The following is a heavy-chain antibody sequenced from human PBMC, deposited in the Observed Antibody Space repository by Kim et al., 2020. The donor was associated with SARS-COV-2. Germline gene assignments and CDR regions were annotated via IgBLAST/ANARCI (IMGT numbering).Heavy chain of an antibody. CDR2: FDPEDGET. D-gene: IGHD2-2*01. CDR3: ARAKHYCSSTSCYLYYFDY. CDR1: GYTLTELS. V-gene: IGHV1-24*01. J-gene: IGHJ4*02. Sequence: ASVKVSCKVSGYTLTELSMHWVRQAPGKGLEWMGGFDPEDGETIYAQKFQGRVTMTEDTSTDTAYMELSSLRSEDTAVYYCARAKHYCSSTSCYLYYFDYWGQGTLVTVSS.